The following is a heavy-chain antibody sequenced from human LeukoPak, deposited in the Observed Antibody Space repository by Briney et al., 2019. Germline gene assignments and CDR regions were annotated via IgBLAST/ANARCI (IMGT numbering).Heavy chain of an antibody. CDR1: GYSFTSYW. D-gene: IGHD2-2*02. V-gene: IGHV5-51*01. J-gene: IGHJ5*02. CDR2: IYPGDSDT. Sequence: GESLKISCQGSGYSFTSYWIGWVRQMPGKGLEWMGIIYPGDSDTRYSPSFQGQVTISADKSISTAYLQWSSLKASDTAMYYCARQRYCSSTSCYKSNWFDPWGQGTLVTVSS. CDR3: ARQRYCSSTSCYKSNWFDP.